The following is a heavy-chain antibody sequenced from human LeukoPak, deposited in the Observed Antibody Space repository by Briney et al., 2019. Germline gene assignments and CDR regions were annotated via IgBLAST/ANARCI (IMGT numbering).Heavy chain of an antibody. Sequence: GESLKISCQASGYKFDIYWIGWVRQRPGKGLEWMGIIYPRDSETRFSPSLQGQVIISADTSLNTTSLEWTSLQASDTAVYYCAGLFIWNLDYWGQGDLVTVSS. CDR3: AGLFIWNLDY. V-gene: IGHV5-51*01. CDR2: IYPRDSET. CDR1: GYKFDIYW. J-gene: IGHJ4*02. D-gene: IGHD1-1*01.